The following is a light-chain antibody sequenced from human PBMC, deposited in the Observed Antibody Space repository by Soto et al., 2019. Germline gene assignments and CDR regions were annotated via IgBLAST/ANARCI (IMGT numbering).Light chain of an antibody. CDR2: DAS. V-gene: IGKV3-20*01. Sequence: ETVLTQSPGTLSLSPGERATLSCRAGQSVSNYLAWYQQKPGQAPRLLIYDASSRATDIPDRFIGSGSGTDFTLTISRLEHEDFAVYYCQHYGGAPPRYTFGQGTKLDIK. CDR1: QSVSNY. J-gene: IGKJ2*01. CDR3: QHYGGAPPRYT.